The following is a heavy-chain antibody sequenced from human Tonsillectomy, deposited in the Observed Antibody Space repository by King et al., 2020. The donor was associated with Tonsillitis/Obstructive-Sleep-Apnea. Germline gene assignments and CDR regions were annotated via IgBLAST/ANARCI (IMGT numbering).Heavy chain of an antibody. CDR2: ISWNSGNI. V-gene: IGHV3-9*01. J-gene: IGHJ3*02. CDR1: GFTFDDYA. CDR3: AKGAWSNPLPSGTFEI. Sequence: VQLVESGGGLEQPGRSLRLSCAASGFTFDDYAMHWVRQAPGKGLEWVSGISWNSGNIGYADSVKGRFTISRDNAKNSLYLQMISLRAEDTALYYCAKGAWSNPLPSGTFEIWGQGTMVSVSS. D-gene: IGHD3-16*02.